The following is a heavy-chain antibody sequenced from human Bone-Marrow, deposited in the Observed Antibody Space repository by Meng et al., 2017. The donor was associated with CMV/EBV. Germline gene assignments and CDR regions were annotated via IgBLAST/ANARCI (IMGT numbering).Heavy chain of an antibody. CDR2: IHYSGST. Sequence: QVQLQESGPGLVKPSETLSLPCTVSGGSISGFYWNWIRQPPGKGLEWIGYIHYSGSTNYNPSLKSRVTISVDTSKNQFSLKLSSVAAADTAVFYCARSSSPLAGALEFWGQGTLVTVSS. CDR1: GGSISGFY. V-gene: IGHV4-59*01. D-gene: IGHD6-19*01. J-gene: IGHJ4*02. CDR3: ARSSSPLAGALEF.